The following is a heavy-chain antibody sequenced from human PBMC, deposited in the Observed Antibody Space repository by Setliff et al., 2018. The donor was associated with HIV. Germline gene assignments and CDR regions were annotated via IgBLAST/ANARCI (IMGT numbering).Heavy chain of an antibody. V-gene: IGHV3-64D*09. CDR3: VKGRGYTGSYWGYFDY. D-gene: IGHD1-26*01. CDR1: GFTFRNYL. Sequence: HPGGSLRLSCTASGFTFRNYLMYWVRQAPGKGLEYVSGISSQGDSTYYSDSMKGRFTISRDNSKNTLDLQMSSLRADDTAVYYCVKGRGYTGSYWGYFDYWGQGTLVTVSS. J-gene: IGHJ4*02. CDR2: ISSQGDST.